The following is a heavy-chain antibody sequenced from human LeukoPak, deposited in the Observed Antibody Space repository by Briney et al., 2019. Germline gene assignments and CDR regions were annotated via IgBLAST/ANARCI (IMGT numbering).Heavy chain of an antibody. D-gene: IGHD3-22*01. V-gene: IGHV3-23*01. CDR2: ISGSGGST. CDR1: GGSISSSN. J-gene: IGHJ5*02. CDR3: AKDLHYDSSGYST. Sequence: PSETLSLTCAVSGGSISSSNWWSWVRQAPGKGLEWVSAISGSGGSTYYADSVKGRFTISRDNSKNTLYLQMNSLGAEDTAVYYCAKDLHYDSSGYSTWGQGTLVTVSS.